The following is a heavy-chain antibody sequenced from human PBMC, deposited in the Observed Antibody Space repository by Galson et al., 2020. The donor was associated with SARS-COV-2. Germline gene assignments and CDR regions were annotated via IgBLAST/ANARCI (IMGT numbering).Heavy chain of an antibody. CDR3: ATQEGGRMRLGPIHH. V-gene: IGHV4-39*07. D-gene: IGHD5-18*01. CDR2: LYYTGST. J-gene: IGHJ1*01. CDR1: NDSRKSSNYY. Sequence: SETLSLTCTVSNDSRKSSNYYWGWIRQPPGKGLEWLGSLYYTGSTYYNPSVQTRISISLDASKKQMSLRLSSVTAADTAVYYCATQEGGRMRLGPIHHWGQGTLVTVSS.